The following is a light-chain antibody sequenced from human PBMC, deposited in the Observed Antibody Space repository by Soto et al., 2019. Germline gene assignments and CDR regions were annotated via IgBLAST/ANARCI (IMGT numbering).Light chain of an antibody. J-gene: IGKJ2*01. V-gene: IGKV3-11*01. Sequence: EIVLTQSPATLSLSPGERAALSCRASQSVSSYLAWYQQKPGQAPRLLIYDASNRATGIPARFSGSGSGTDFTLTISSLEPEDFAVYYCQQRSNFMYTFGQGTKLVMK. CDR2: DAS. CDR1: QSVSSY. CDR3: QQRSNFMYT.